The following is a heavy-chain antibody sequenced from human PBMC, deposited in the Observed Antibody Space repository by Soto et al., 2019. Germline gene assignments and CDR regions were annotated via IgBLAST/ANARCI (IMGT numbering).Heavy chain of an antibody. D-gene: IGHD6-19*01. CDR2: IIPIFGTA. J-gene: IGHJ4*02. CDR1: GGTFSSYA. V-gene: IGHV1-69*13. Sequence: GASVKVSCKASGGTFSSYAISWVRQAPGQGLEWMGGIIPIFGTANYAQKLQGRVPITADESTSTAYMELSSLRSEDTAVYYCARVGSLHGSGWDPPPYFDYWGQGTLVTVSS. CDR3: ARVGSLHGSGWDPPPYFDY.